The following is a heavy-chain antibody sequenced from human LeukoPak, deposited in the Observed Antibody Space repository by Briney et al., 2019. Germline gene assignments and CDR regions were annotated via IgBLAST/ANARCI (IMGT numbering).Heavy chain of an antibody. V-gene: IGHV3-21*01. CDR3: ARGVTAYYYMDV. J-gene: IGHJ6*03. D-gene: IGHD2-8*01. CDR2: ISSSSYI. CDR1: GFTFSSYS. Sequence: GGSLRLSCAASGFTFSSYSMNWVRQAPGKGLEWVSSISSSSYIYYADSVKGRFTISRDNAKNSLYLQMNSLRAEDTAVYYCARGVTAYYYMDVWGKGTTVTVSS.